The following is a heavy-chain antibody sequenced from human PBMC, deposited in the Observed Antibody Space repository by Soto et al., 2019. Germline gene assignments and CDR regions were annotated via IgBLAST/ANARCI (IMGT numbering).Heavy chain of an antibody. D-gene: IGHD3-22*01. CDR2: IYYSGST. V-gene: IGHV4-59*01. CDR1: GGSISSCY. J-gene: IGHJ3*02. CDR3: ARDGDYYDSSGYSEDAFDI. Sequence: PSETLSLTCTVSGGSISSCYWSWIRQPPGKGLEWIGYIYYSGSTNYNPSLKSRVTISVDTSKNQFSLKLSSVTAADTAVYYCARDGDYYDSSGYSEDAFDIWGQGTMVTVSS.